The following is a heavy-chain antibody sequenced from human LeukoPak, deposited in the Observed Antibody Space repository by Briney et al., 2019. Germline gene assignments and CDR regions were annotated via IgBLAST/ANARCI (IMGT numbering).Heavy chain of an antibody. V-gene: IGHV5-51*01. CDR1: GYSFTSYW. J-gene: IGHJ6*04. CDR2: IYPGDSDT. D-gene: IGHD3/OR15-3a*01. CDR3: ARLDSPYYYYYGMDV. Sequence: GESLKISCKGSGYSFTSYWIGWVRQMPGKRLEWMGIIYPGDSDTRYSPSFQGQVTISADKSISTAYLQWSSLKASDTAMYYCARLDSPYYYYYGMDVWGKGTTVTVSS.